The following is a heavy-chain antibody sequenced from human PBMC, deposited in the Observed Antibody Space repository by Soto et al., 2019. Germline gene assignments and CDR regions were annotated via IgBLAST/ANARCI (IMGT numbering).Heavy chain of an antibody. CDR1: GGTFSSLG. D-gene: IGHD2-8*01. V-gene: IGHV1-69*06. CDR3: ASANTKDGT. J-gene: IGHJ4*02. CDR2: IIPIFGTT. Sequence: QLVQSGAEVKKPGSSVNISCKASGGTFSSLGLSWVRQAPGQGLEWMGGIIPIFGTTNYAQNFQGRVTITADKVTSTAYMELTSLTSEDTAVYYCASANTKDGTWGQGTLVIVSS.